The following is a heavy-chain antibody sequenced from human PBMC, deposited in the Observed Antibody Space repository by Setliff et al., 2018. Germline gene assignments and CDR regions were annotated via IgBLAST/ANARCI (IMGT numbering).Heavy chain of an antibody. CDR1: GLSLSASGVG. D-gene: IGHD6-19*01. CDR2: IYWNNDK. J-gene: IGHJ1*01. V-gene: IGHV2-5*01. CDR3: VYGFSSVWYPTHFQD. Sequence: GSGPTLVNPTQTLTLTCTFSGLSLSASGVGVGWIRQPPGKALEWLAHIYWNNDKRYTTSLKRRLTITGDASKNQVVLEMTDMDPVDTATYFCVYGFSSVWYPTHFQDLGQGTLVTVSS.